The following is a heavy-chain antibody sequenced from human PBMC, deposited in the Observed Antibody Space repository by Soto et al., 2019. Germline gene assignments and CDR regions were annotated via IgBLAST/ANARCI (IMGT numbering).Heavy chain of an antibody. D-gene: IGHD2-15*01. CDR1: GFTFSNAW. CDR3: TTDPRLGYCRGGSCYSLLSWFVR. CDR2: IKSKTDGGTT. J-gene: IGHJ5*02. Sequence: LRLSCAASGFTFSNAWMNWVRQAPGKGLEWVGRIKSKTDGGTTDYAAPVKGRFTISRDDSKNTLYLQMNSLKTEDTAVYYCTTDPRLGYCRGGSCYSLLSWFVRWGKGTPVTVDS. V-gene: IGHV3-15*07.